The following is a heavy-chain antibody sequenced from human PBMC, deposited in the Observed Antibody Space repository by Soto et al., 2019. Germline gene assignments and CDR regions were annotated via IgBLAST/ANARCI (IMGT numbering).Heavy chain of an antibody. CDR2: ISYDGSNK. D-gene: IGHD5-18*01. J-gene: IGHJ4*02. V-gene: IGHV3-30-3*01. CDR3: ASVDTAMVILRPFDY. Sequence: PGGSLRLSCAASGFTFSSYAMHWVRQAPGKGLEWVAVISYDGSNKYYADSVKGRFTISRDNSKNTLYLQMSSLRAEDTAVYYCASVDTAMVILRPFDYWGQGXLVTVYS. CDR1: GFTFSSYA.